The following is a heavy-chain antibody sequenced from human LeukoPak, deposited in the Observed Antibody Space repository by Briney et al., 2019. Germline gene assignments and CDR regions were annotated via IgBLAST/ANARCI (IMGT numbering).Heavy chain of an antibody. CDR1: GFTFSRHG. V-gene: IGHV3-30*18. D-gene: IGHD2-8*02. CDR2: ISYDGSNK. Sequence: GGSLRLSCAASGFTFSRHGMHWVRQAPGKGLEWVGVISYDGSNKHYANSVKGRFTISRDNSKNTLYLQMNSLRAEDTAVYYCAKDPIWWNYFDYWGQGTLVTVSS. J-gene: IGHJ4*02. CDR3: AKDPIWWNYFDY.